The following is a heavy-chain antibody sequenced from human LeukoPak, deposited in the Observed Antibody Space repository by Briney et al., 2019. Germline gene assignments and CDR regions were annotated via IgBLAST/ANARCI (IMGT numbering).Heavy chain of an antibody. D-gene: IGHD5-12*01. CDR3: ARHEYSAYDPFDY. Sequence: SETLSLTCAVSDASFSTYYWSWIRQPPGKGLEWLGYMHYSGSTNYNPSLKSRVTLSVDTSKKQFSLKLSSVTATDTAVYYCARHEYSAYDPFDYWGQGTLVTVSS. V-gene: IGHV4-59*08. CDR2: MHYSGST. J-gene: IGHJ4*02. CDR1: DASFSTYY.